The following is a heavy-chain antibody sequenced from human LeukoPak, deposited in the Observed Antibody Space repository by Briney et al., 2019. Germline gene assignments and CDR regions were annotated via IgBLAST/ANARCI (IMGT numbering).Heavy chain of an antibody. J-gene: IGHJ4*02. CDR2: SDPEDGER. Sequence: ASVKVSCKVSGKTLSDLSIHWLRQPPGKGLEWLGGSDPEDGERIYAQMSQGRVTMTEDTSIDTAYMELSSLRSEDTAAYYCVTGFTTMAVDYFDYWGQGTLVTVSP. CDR3: VTGFTTMAVDYFDY. CDR1: GKTLSDLS. D-gene: IGHD5-18*01. V-gene: IGHV1-24*01.